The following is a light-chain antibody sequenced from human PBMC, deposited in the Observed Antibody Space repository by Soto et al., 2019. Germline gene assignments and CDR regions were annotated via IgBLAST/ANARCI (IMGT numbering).Light chain of an antibody. Sequence: LTQPASVSGSPGQSITISCTGTSSDVGGYNYVSWYQQHPGKAPKLMIYDVSNRPSGVSNRFSGSKSGNTASLTISGLQAEDEADYYCSSYTSSSSRALVFGGGTKLTVL. J-gene: IGLJ3*02. CDR2: DVS. CDR3: SSYTSSSSRALV. V-gene: IGLV2-14*01. CDR1: SSDVGGYNY.